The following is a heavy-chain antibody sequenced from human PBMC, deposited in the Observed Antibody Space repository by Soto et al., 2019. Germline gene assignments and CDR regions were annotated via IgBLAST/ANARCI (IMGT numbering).Heavy chain of an antibody. V-gene: IGHV3-23*01. CDR1: GFTFSIYA. CDR3: AKDAPGSGWLSDY. Sequence: GGALRLSCAASGFTFSIYAMIWVRQAPGKGLEWVSTISGNGGTSYADFVRGRFTISRDNSKNTLYLQMNSLRVDDTAVYYCAKDAPGSGWLSDYWGQGTLVT. J-gene: IGHJ4*02. D-gene: IGHD3-22*01. CDR2: ISGNGGT.